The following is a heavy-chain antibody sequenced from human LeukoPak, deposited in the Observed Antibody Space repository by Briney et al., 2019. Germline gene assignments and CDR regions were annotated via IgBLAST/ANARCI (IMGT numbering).Heavy chain of an antibody. Sequence: ASVNVSCKASGYTFTSYYMHWVRQAPGQGLEWMGIINPSGGSTSYAQKFQGRVTMTRDTSTSTVYMELSSLRSEDTAVYYCATSGAGLRYLDWLIPISYYFDYWGQGTLVTVSS. J-gene: IGHJ4*02. CDR1: GYTFTSYY. D-gene: IGHD3-9*01. V-gene: IGHV1-46*01. CDR3: ATSGAGLRYLDWLIPISYYFDY. CDR2: INPSGGST.